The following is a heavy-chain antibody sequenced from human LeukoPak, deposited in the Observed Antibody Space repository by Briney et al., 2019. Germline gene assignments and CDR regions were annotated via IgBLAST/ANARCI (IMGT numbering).Heavy chain of an antibody. Sequence: ASVKVSCKASGYTFTSYYMHWVRQAPGQGLEWMGWINPNSGGTNYAQKFQGRVTMTRDTSISTAYMELSRLRSDDTAVYYCARGPPSITMVRGGIYYYYGMDVWGQGTTVTVSS. CDR2: INPNSGGT. D-gene: IGHD3-10*01. J-gene: IGHJ6*02. CDR1: GYTFTSYY. V-gene: IGHV1-2*02. CDR3: ARGPPSITMVRGGIYYYYGMDV.